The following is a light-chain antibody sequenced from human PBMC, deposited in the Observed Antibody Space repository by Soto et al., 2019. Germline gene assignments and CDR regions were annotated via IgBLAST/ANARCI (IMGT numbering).Light chain of an antibody. CDR1: QSISTY. CDR2: DAS. Sequence: DIQMTQSPSSLSASVGNRVTITCRASQSISTYLNWYQKKPGKAPNLLIYDASRLQSGVPSRFSGSGGGTEFTRSISSVEPEDFAPYCSQQSYMAPYTFCQGTPLE. CDR3: QQSYMAPYT. J-gene: IGKJ5*01. V-gene: IGKV1-39*01.